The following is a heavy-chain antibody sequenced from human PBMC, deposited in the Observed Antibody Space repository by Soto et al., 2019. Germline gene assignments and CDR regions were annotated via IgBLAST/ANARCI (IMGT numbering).Heavy chain of an antibody. CDR2: ISTYNGDT. CDR1: GYTFITYG. CDR3: ARGPTDYYDNSGDYSLDY. V-gene: IGHV1-18*01. J-gene: IGHJ4*02. Sequence: QVQLVQSGAEVKEPGASVKVSCKASGYTFITYGMSWVRQAPGQGLDWMGWISTYNGDTKYADRLQGRVVMTTDTTTGTAYMELRSLRSDDTAVYYCARGPTDYYDNSGDYSLDYWGQGTLVTVSS. D-gene: IGHD3-22*01.